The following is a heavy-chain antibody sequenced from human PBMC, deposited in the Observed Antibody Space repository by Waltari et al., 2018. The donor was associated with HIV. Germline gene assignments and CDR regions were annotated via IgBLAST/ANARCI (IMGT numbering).Heavy chain of an antibody. CDR3: TTLWYSYDSTDY. Sequence: EVQLVESGGGAVKPGGSLGASGAASGITFRPAWMRWVRQPPGQGLEWVRRIKTAAEGATTDYAAAVKGRFTISRDDSKQTRCLQMDSLKAEDTAVYYCTTLWYSYDSTDYWGQGTLVTVSS. J-gene: IGHJ4*02. CDR2: IKTAAEGATT. V-gene: IGHV3-15*01. D-gene: IGHD3-22*01. CDR1: GITFRPAW.